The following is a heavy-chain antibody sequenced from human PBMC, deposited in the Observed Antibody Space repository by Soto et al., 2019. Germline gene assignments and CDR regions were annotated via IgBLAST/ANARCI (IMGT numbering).Heavy chain of an antibody. V-gene: IGHV1-18*01. CDR2: ISAYNGNT. J-gene: IGHJ6*02. D-gene: IGHD5-12*01. Sequence: ASVKFSCKASGYTFTSYGISWVRQAPGQGLEWMGWISAYNGNTNYAQKLQGRVTMTTDTSTSTAYMELRSLRSDDTAVYYCARDQYSGYDWYYYYGMDVWGQGTTVTVSS. CDR1: GYTFTSYG. CDR3: ARDQYSGYDWYYYYGMDV.